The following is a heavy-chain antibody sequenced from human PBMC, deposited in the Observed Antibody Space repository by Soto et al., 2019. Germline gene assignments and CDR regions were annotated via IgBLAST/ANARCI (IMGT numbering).Heavy chain of an antibody. V-gene: IGHV3-15*07. J-gene: IGHJ4*02. CDR2: IKSKTDGGTT. Sequence: GGSLRLSCAASGFTFSNAWMNWVRQAPGKGLEWVGRIKSKTDGGTTDYAAPVKGRFTISRDDSKNTLYLQMNSLKTEDTAVYYCTTDGSGYSYGSSFDYWGQGTLVTVSS. D-gene: IGHD5-18*01. CDR1: GFTFSNAW. CDR3: TTDGSGYSYGSSFDY.